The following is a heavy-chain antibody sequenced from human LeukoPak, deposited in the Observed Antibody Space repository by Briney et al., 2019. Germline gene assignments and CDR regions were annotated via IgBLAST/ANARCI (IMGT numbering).Heavy chain of an antibody. J-gene: IGHJ4*02. CDR1: GFMFSNYA. Sequence: GGSLRLSCAASGFMFSNYAMYWVRQAPGKGLEWVAVISYDGSNKYYADSVKGRFTISRDNSKNTLYLQMNSLRAEDTAVYYCVKDSSSWWYFDYWGQGTLVTVSS. D-gene: IGHD6-13*01. CDR3: VKDSSSWWYFDY. CDR2: ISYDGSNK. V-gene: IGHV3-30*14.